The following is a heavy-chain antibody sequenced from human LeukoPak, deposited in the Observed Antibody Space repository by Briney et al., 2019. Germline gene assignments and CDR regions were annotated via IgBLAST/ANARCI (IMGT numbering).Heavy chain of an antibody. CDR1: GGSISSGGYY. D-gene: IGHD6-13*01. CDR3: ASRRWAAAGIGGDLPFDY. Sequence: SETLSLTCTVSGGSISSGGYYWSWIRQHPGKGLEWIGYIYYSGSTYYNPSLKSRVTISVDTSKNQFSLKLSSVTAADTAVYYCASRRWAAAGIGGDLPFDYWGQGTLVTVSS. CDR2: IYYSGST. V-gene: IGHV4-31*03. J-gene: IGHJ4*02.